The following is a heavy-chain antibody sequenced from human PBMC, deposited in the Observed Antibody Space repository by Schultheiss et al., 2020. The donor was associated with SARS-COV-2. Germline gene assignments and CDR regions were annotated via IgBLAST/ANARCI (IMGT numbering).Heavy chain of an antibody. Sequence: SQTLSLTCAVYGGSFSDYSWSWIRQPPGEGLEWIGEIHDSGSSNYNPSLKSRVTLSIDTSKKQISLRLTSVTAADTAVYFCARHYDSRGNNALDLWGHGTMVTVSS. CDR1: GGSFSDYS. CDR2: IHDSGSS. CDR3: ARHYDSRGNNALDL. D-gene: IGHD3-22*01. J-gene: IGHJ3*01. V-gene: IGHV4-34*01.